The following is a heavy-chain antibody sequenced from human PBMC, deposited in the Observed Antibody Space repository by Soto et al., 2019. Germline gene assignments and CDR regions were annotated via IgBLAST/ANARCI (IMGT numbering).Heavy chain of an antibody. J-gene: IGHJ4*02. Sequence: QITLKESGPTLVRPTQTLTLTCAFSGFSLSTSGVGVGWIRQPPGKALEWLAVIYWDDSKHYSPSLRSRLTITKDTSKNQVVFTMTNMHPMDTGTYYCAHKGPEDWPLDYWGQGTLVTVSS. CDR3: AHKGPEDWPLDY. CDR2: IYWDDSK. D-gene: IGHD3-9*01. V-gene: IGHV2-5*02. CDR1: GFSLSTSGVG.